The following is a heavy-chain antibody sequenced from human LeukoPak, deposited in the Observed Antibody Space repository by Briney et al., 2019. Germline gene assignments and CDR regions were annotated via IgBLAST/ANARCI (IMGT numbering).Heavy chain of an antibody. J-gene: IGHJ6*03. D-gene: IGHD5-12*01. CDR1: GFTSGDYA. CDR2: IRSKAYGGTT. V-gene: IGHV3-49*03. CDR3: PRIPYDLGTRDYYYYYMDV. Sequence: GGSLRLSCTASGFTSGDYAMSWFRQAPGKGLEWVGFIRSKAYGGTTEYAASVKGRFTISRDDSKSIAYLQMNSLKTEDTAVYYCPRIPYDLGTRDYYYYYMDVWGKGTTVTVSS.